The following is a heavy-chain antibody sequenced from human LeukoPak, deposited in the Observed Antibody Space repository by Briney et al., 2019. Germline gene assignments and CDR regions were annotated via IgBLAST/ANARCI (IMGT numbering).Heavy chain of an antibody. V-gene: IGHV1-46*01. CDR2: INPSGGST. D-gene: IGHD1-1*01. CDR3: ARDGAGTFNDKDAFDI. J-gene: IGHJ3*02. Sequence: ASVKVSCKASGYTFTSYYMLWVRQAPGQGLEWMGIINPSGGSTSYAQKFQGRVTMTRDTSTSTVYMELSSLRSEDTAVYYCARDGAGTFNDKDAFDIWGQGTMVTVSS. CDR1: GYTFTSYY.